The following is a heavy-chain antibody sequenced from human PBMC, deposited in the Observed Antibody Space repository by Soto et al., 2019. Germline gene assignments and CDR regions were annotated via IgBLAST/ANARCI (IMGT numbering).Heavy chain of an antibody. J-gene: IGHJ5*02. CDR2: ISYIGST. Sequence: QLHLQESGPGLLKPSETLSLTCAVSGDSISSRAYYWGWIRQPPGKGLEWVGTISYIGSTFYNPSLKSRLTISVDTSQTQFSLKLSSVTAADTAVYYCVRLGDFWSGYSMFDPWGQGALVSVSS. CDR1: GDSISSRAYY. D-gene: IGHD3-3*01. CDR3: VRLGDFWSGYSMFDP. V-gene: IGHV4-39*01.